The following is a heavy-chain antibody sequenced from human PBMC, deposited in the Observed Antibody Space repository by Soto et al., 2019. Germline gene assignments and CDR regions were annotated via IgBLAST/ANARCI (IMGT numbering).Heavy chain of an antibody. CDR3: ARSKLQVTYYKYYMEV. CDR1: GGSISSYY. CDR2: IYYSGST. Sequence: SETLSLTCTVSGGSISSYYWSWIRQPPGKGLEWIGYIYYSGSTNYNPSLKSRVTISVDTSKNQFSLKLSSVTAADTAVYYCARSKLQVTYYKYYMEVWEKGTTVTVFS. J-gene: IGHJ6*03. D-gene: IGHD1-7*01. V-gene: IGHV4-59*01.